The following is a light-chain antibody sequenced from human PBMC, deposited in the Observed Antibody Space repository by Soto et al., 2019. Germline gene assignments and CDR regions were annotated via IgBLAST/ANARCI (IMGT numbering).Light chain of an antibody. CDR3: QQYGSSGT. Sequence: EIVLTQSPSTLSLSGGERASLSCSASQSVSNNYLAWYQQKPGQAPRLLIYGASNRATGIPDRFSGSGSGTDFTLTISRLEPEDFAVYYCQQYGSSGTFGQGTKVDIK. CDR2: GAS. J-gene: IGKJ1*01. CDR1: QSVSNNY. V-gene: IGKV3-20*01.